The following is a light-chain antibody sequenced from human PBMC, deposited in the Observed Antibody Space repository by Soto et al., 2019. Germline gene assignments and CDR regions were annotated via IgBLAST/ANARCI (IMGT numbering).Light chain of an antibody. CDR1: SSDVGGYNY. J-gene: IGLJ1*01. Sequence: SALTQPRSVSGSPGQSVTISCTGTSSDVGGYNYVSWYQHHPGKAPTVMIYEVSDRPSGISSRFSGSKSGNTASLTISGLQTEDEADYYCSSYTSSSTLFGTGTKVTVL. V-gene: IGLV2-14*01. CDR2: EVS. CDR3: SSYTSSSTL.